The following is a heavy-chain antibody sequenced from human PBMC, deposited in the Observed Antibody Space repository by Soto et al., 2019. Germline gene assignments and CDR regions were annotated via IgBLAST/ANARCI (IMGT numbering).Heavy chain of an antibody. CDR3: ARVGVSGGVFDYYYMDV. CDR2: IWYDGSNK. CDR1: GFTFSSYG. D-gene: IGHD2-8*02. V-gene: IGHV3-33*01. J-gene: IGHJ6*03. Sequence: GGSLRLSCAASGFTFSSYGMHWVRQAPGKGLEWVAVIWYDGSNKYYADSVKGRFTISRDNSKNTLYLQMNSLRAEDTAVYYCARVGVSGGVFDYYYMDVWGKGTTVTVSS.